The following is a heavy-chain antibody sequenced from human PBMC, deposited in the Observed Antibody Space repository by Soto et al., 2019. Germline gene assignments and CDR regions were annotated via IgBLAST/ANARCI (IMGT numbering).Heavy chain of an antibody. CDR2: TSDDGTNE. Sequence: QVQLVESGGGVVQPGRSLRLSCVTSGFTLSDHAMHWVRQPPGKAPEWVALTSDDGTNEFYADSVNGRFTISRDNSQSTVYLQMSRLRSEDTALYYRAKDIGSGSHLIPRNADFYNGLDVWGQGIRVTVSS. CDR1: GFTLSDHA. D-gene: IGHD3-10*01. J-gene: IGHJ6*02. V-gene: IGHV3-30*18. CDR3: AKDIGSGSHLIPRNADFYNGLDV.